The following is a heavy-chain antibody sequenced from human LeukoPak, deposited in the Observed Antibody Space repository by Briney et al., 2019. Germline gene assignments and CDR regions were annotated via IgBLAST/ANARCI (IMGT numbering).Heavy chain of an antibody. CDR1: GYSFTGYY. V-gene: IGHV1-2*02. Sequence: ASVKVSCKASGYSFTGYYMHWVRQAPGQGLEWMGWINPNSGGTNYAQKFQGRVTMTRDTSISTAYMELSRLRSDDTAVYYCAINQPIYYYDSSGYYPRWGQGTLVTVSS. CDR3: AINQPIYYYDSSGYYPR. J-gene: IGHJ4*02. D-gene: IGHD3-22*01. CDR2: INPNSGGT.